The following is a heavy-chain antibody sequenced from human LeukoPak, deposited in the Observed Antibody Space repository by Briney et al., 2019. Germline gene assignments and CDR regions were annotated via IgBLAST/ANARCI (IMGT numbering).Heavy chain of an antibody. D-gene: IGHD1-26*01. CDR2: ISGSGGST. Sequence: GGSLRLSCAASGFTFSSYAMSWVRQAPGKGLEWVSAISGSGGSTYYADSVKGRFTISRDNSKNTLYLQMNSLRAEDTAVYYCAKEYSGGYLPLGGFDYWGQGTLVTVSS. CDR1: GFTFSSYA. V-gene: IGHV3-23*01. CDR3: AKEYSGGYLPLGGFDY. J-gene: IGHJ4*02.